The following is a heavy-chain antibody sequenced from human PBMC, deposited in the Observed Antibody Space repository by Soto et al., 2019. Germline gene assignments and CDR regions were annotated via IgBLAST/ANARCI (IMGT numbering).Heavy chain of an antibody. CDR3: ARETPPDSNGMDV. Sequence: PWGSLRLSCAASGFTFSSYAMSWFRQSPGKGLEWVSAISGSGGSTYYADSVKGRFTISRDNSKNTLYLQMNSLRAEDTAVYYCARETPPDSNGMDVWGQGTTVTVSS. CDR2: ISGSGGST. CDR1: GFTFSSYA. D-gene: IGHD2-15*01. J-gene: IGHJ6*02. V-gene: IGHV3-23*01.